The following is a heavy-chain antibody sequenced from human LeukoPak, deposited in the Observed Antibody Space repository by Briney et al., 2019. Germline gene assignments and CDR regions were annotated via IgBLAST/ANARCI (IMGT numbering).Heavy chain of an antibody. J-gene: IGHJ5*02. Sequence: PSETLSLTCAVYGGSFSGYYWSWIRQPPGKGLEWIGEINHSGSTNYNPSLKSRVTISVDTSKNQFSLKLSSVTAADTAVYYCARYSSSQGWFDPWGQGTLVTVSS. CDR3: ARYSSSQGWFDP. CDR2: INHSGST. CDR1: GGSFSGYY. D-gene: IGHD2-2*01. V-gene: IGHV4-34*01.